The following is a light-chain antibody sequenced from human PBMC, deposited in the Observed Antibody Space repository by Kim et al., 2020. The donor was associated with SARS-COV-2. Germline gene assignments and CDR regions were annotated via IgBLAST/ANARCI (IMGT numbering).Light chain of an antibody. Sequence: QSALTQPASVSGSPGQSITISCTGTSSDVGGYNYVSWYQQHPGKAPKLMIYDVSKRPSGVSNRFSGSKSGNTASLTISGLQAEDEADYYCSSYTSSSRVFGTGTKGTVL. CDR1: SSDVGGYNY. CDR2: DVS. J-gene: IGLJ1*01. V-gene: IGLV2-14*01. CDR3: SSYTSSSRV.